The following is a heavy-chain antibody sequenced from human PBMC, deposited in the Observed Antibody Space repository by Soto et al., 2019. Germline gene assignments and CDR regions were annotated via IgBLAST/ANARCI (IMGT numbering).Heavy chain of an antibody. D-gene: IGHD3-16*02. CDR3: AKSRVFIGAIVTLLDS. CDR2: ISNNGDTE. CDR1: GFTFSSYA. V-gene: IGHV3-23*01. J-gene: IGHJ4*02. Sequence: EVQLLESGGGLVQPGGSLTLSCATSGFTFSSYAMVWVRQAAEKGLEWVASISNNGDTEYYADSVKGRFTISRGNSKNTVYLQMNGLRADDTALYFCAKSRVFIGAIVTLLDSWGQGTQVTVSS.